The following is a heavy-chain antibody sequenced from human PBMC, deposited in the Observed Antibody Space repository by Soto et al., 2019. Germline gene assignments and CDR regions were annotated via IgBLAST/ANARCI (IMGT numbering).Heavy chain of an antibody. CDR2: ISYDGSNK. CDR3: AKDRVVAGIGEFDS. CDR1: GFTFSSHA. D-gene: IGHD6-19*01. Sequence: GGSLRLSCAASGFTFSSHAMHWVRQAPGRGLEWVAVISYDGSNKYYGDSVKGRFTISRDNSKNTLSLQMNSLRVEDTAVYYCAKDRVVAGIGEFDSWGQGTLVTVSS. V-gene: IGHV3-30*18. J-gene: IGHJ5*01.